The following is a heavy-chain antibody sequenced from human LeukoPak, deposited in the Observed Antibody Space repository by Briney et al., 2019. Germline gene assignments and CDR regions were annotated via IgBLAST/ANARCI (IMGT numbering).Heavy chain of an antibody. D-gene: IGHD6-13*01. CDR3: ARDRQVAAAGWLRRRPYYFDY. V-gene: IGHV6-1*01. Sequence: SQTLSLTCAISGDSVSSNSAAWNWIRQSPSRGLEWLGRTYYRSKWYNDYAVSVKSRITINPDTSKNQFSLQLNSVTPEDTAVYYCARDRQVAAAGWLRRRPYYFDYWGQGTLVTVSS. CDR2: TYYRSKWYN. CDR1: GDSVSSNSAA. J-gene: IGHJ4*02.